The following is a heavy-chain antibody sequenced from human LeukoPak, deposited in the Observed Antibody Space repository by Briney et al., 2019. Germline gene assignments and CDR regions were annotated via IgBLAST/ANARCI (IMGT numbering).Heavy chain of an antibody. Sequence: SETLSLTCTVSGGSISSGGYYWSWIRQHPGKGLEWIGYIHYSGSTYYNPSLKSRVIISQDTSKNQFSLNLSSVTAADTAVYFCARGQYDSSGYSFASWGQGTLVTVSS. CDR1: GGSISSGGYY. V-gene: IGHV4-31*03. J-gene: IGHJ4*02. CDR2: IHYSGST. CDR3: ARGQYDSSGYSFAS. D-gene: IGHD3-22*01.